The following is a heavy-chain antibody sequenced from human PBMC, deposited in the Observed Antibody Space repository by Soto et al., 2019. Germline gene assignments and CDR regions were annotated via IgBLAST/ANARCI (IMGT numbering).Heavy chain of an antibody. CDR3: AREDIVAAPVVIAVRAFDG. D-gene: IGHD2-2*02. CDR1: GYTFTSSD. V-gene: IGHV1-8*01. J-gene: IGHJ3*01. Sequence: ASVKVSCTASGYTFTSSDINWVRQATGQGLEWMGWMNPNSGNTGYAQKFQGRVTMTRNTSISTAYMELSRLRSDDTAVYYCAREDIVAAPVVIAVRAFDGWGQGTRVT. CDR2: MNPNSGNT.